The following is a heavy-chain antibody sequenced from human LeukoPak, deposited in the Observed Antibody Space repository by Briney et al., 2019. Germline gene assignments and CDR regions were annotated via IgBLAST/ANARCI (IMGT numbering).Heavy chain of an antibody. CDR2: INPSGGST. J-gene: IGHJ4*02. CDR1: GYTFTSYY. V-gene: IGHV1-46*01. D-gene: IGHD6-13*01. CDR3: ARSSTLGNYFDY. Sequence: ASVKVSCKASGYTFTSYYMHWVRQAPGQGLEWMGIINPSGGSTSYAQKFQGRLTLTRDTSTSTVYMELGSLRSEDTAVYYCARSSTLGNYFDYWGQGTLVTVSS.